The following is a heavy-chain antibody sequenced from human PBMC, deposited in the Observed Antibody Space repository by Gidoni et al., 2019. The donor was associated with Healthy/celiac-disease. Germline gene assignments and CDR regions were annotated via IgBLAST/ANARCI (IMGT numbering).Heavy chain of an antibody. CDR2: INPNLGGT. CDR3: ARWVYYDSSGYYYQDYYYGMDV. D-gene: IGHD3-22*01. V-gene: IGHV1-2*02. CDR1: GDTFSGKD. J-gene: IGHJ6*02. Sequence: QVQLVQSGAEVKKPGASVKVSCKAYGDTFSGKDMHWVRQAPGQGLEWMGWINPNLGGTNYAQKFPGRVTMTRDTSISTAYMELIRLRSDDTAVYYCARWVYYDSSGYYYQDYYYGMDVWGQGTTVTFSS.